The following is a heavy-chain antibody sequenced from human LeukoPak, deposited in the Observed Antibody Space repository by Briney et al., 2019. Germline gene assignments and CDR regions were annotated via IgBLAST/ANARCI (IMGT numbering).Heavy chain of an antibody. D-gene: IGHD3-10*01. CDR1: GFTFSSYS. Sequence: GGSLRLSCAASGFTFSSYSMNWVRQAPGKGLEWVSSISSSSSYIYYADSVKGRFTISRDNAKNSLYLQMNSLRAEDTAVYYCARDALGFGELPLPYWGKGTLVTVSS. CDR2: ISSSSSYI. J-gene: IGHJ4*02. CDR3: ARDALGFGELPLPY. V-gene: IGHV3-21*01.